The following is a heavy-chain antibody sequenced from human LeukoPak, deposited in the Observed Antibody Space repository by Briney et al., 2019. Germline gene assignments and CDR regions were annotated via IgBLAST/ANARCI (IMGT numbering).Heavy chain of an antibody. V-gene: IGHV4-39*07. CDR3: ARAGGDGYNFFAFDI. CDR1: GGSIRSSYYY. J-gene: IGHJ3*02. CDR2: IYDSGST. D-gene: IGHD5-24*01. Sequence: SETLSLTCTVSGGSIRSSYYYWGWIRQPPGKGLEWIGSIYDSGSTYYNPSLKSRVTISVDRSKNQFSLKLSSVTAADTAVYYCARAGGDGYNFFAFDIWGQGTMVTVSS.